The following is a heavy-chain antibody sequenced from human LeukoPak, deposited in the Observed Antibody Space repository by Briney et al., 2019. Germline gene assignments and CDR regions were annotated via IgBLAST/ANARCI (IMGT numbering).Heavy chain of an antibody. CDR1: GGSISSSSYY. Sequence: PSETLSLTCTVSGGSISSSSYYWGWIRQPPGKGLEWIGSIYYSGSTYYNPSLKSRVTISVDTSKNQFSLKLSSVTAADTAVYYCARHPRRSGWYGAFDIWAKGQWSPSLQ. CDR3: ARHPRRSGWYGAFDI. J-gene: IGHJ3*02. D-gene: IGHD6-19*01. CDR2: IYYSGST. V-gene: IGHV4-39*01.